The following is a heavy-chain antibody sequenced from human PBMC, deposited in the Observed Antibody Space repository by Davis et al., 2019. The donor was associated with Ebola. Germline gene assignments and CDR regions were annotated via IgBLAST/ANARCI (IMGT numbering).Heavy chain of an antibody. CDR3: ARKRWLHRGYYFDY. D-gene: IGHD5-24*01. V-gene: IGHV3-53*01. J-gene: IGHJ4*02. Sequence: GESLKISCVASGFTVSSDYMSWVRQAPGKGLEWVSTISTSGGNTYYADSVKGRFTISRDNSKNTLYLQMNSLRAEDTAVYYCARKRWLHRGYYFDYWGQGTLVTVSS. CDR2: ISTSGGNT. CDR1: GFTVSSDY.